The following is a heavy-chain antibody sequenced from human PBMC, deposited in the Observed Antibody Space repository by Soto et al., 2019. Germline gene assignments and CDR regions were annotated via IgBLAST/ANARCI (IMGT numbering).Heavy chain of an antibody. V-gene: IGHV3-30*04. CDR2: VSYDGSNK. Sequence: QVQLVQSGGGVVQPGRSLTLSCAASGVTFNTYAMHWVRQAPGKGLEWVAIVSYDGSNKYYADSVEGRFTISRDNSKNNLNMQMNSVRAEDTAVYYCAKDRGRYCSGARCYLFDSWGQGTLVTVSS. J-gene: IGHJ4*02. CDR3: AKDRGRYCSGARCYLFDS. CDR1: GVTFNTYA. D-gene: IGHD2-15*01.